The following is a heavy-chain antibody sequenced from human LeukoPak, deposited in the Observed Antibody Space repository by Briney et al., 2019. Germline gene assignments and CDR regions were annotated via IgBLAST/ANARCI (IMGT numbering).Heavy chain of an antibody. CDR2: IYFSGST. CDR1: GGSISS. V-gene: IGHV4-61*08. D-gene: IGHD2-15*01. Sequence: PSETLSLTCSVSGGSISSFYWSWFYWSWIRQPPGKGLEWIGYIYFSGSTNYNPSLKSRVTISVDTSKNQFSLKPSSVTAADTAVYYCARGVVAAPQTFDYWGQGTLVTVSS. J-gene: IGHJ4*02. CDR3: ARGVVAAPQTFDY.